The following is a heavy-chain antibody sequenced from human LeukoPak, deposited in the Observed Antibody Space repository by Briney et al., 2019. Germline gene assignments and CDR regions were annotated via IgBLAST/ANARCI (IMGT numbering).Heavy chain of an antibody. CDR3: ATRDRASNWYFDL. D-gene: IGHD5-24*01. CDR2: IYYSGST. Sequence: SETLSLTCTVSGGSVSSGSYYWSWIRQPPGKGLEWIGYIYYSGSTNYNPSLKSRVTISVDTSKNQFSLKLSSVTAADTAVYYCATRDRASNWYFDLWGRGTLVTVSS. CDR1: GGSVSSGSYY. J-gene: IGHJ2*01. V-gene: IGHV4-61*01.